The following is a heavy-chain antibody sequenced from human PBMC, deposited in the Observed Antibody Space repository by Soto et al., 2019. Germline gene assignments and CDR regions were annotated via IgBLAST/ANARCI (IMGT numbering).Heavy chain of an antibody. CDR3: AKYGYTYGSADF. V-gene: IGHV3-30*18. CDR1: GFTFSNYG. CDR2: ISSDGSNK. D-gene: IGHD5-18*01. J-gene: IGHJ4*02. Sequence: QVQLVESGGGVVQPGRSLRLSCAASGFTFSNYGMHWVRQAPGKGLEWVALISSDGSNKYYADSVKGRFTISRDNSKNTLYLQMNSLRAEDTAVYYCAKYGYTYGSADFWGQGTLVTVSS.